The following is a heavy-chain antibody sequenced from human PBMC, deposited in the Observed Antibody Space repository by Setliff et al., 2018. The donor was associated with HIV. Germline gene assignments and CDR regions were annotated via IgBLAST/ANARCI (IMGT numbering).Heavy chain of an antibody. Sequence: SETLSLTCTVSGDSITSGHFYWGWIRQAPGKGLEWIGNILDGRVTFFNPSLRGRVTISVDASKNQVSMNLRSVTAADSAVYHCARPHSGRGGGAYFDPWGQGILVTVSS. D-gene: IGHD6-19*01. CDR1: GDSITSGHFY. V-gene: IGHV4-39*01. J-gene: IGHJ5*02. CDR2: ILDGRVT. CDR3: ARPHSGRGGGAYFDP.